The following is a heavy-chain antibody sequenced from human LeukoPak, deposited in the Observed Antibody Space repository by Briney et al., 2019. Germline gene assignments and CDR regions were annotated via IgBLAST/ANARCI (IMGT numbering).Heavy chain of an antibody. J-gene: IGHJ4*02. Sequence: SETLSLTCTVSGGSISSSSYYWGWIRQPPGKGLEWIGSIYYSGSTYFNPSLKSRVTISVDTSKNQFSLKLSSVTAADTAVYYCAGRRGAVAHIDYWGQGTLVTVSS. CDR1: GGSISSSSYY. V-gene: IGHV4-39*01. CDR3: AGRRGAVAHIDY. D-gene: IGHD6-19*01. CDR2: IYYSGST.